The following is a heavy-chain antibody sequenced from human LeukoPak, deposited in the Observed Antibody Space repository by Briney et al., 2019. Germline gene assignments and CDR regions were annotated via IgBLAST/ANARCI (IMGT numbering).Heavy chain of an antibody. CDR3: ARHDRGIFDY. D-gene: IGHD1-14*01. J-gene: IGHJ4*02. CDR1: GGSISSSSYY. Sequence: SETLSLTGTVSGGSISSSSYYWGWIRQPPGKGLEWVGSIYYSGSTYYNPSLKSRVTISVDTSKNQFSLKLSSVTAADTAVYYCARHDRGIFDYWGQGTLVTVSS. V-gene: IGHV4-39*01. CDR2: IYYSGST.